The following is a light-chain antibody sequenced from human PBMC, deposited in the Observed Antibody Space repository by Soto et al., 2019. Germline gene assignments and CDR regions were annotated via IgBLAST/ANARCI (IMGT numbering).Light chain of an antibody. Sequence: EIVLTQSPATLSLSPGERATLSCRTSQSVSSYLAWYQQKPGQAPRLLIYGASTRAAIIPARFSGSGSGTEFTLTISSLQSEDFAVYYCQQYNNWPMWTFGQGTKVDIK. CDR3: QQYNNWPMWT. CDR2: GAS. CDR1: QSVSSY. J-gene: IGKJ1*01. V-gene: IGKV3-15*01.